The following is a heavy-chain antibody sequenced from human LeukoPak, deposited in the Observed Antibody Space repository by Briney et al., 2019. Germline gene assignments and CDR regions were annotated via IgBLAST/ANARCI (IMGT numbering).Heavy chain of an antibody. Sequence: GGSLRLSCAASGFTFSSYYMSWVRQAPGKGLEWVSSISSSSTYMFYADSVRGRFSISRDNAKNSLYLQMNSLRAEDTAVYYCARDRGSGWHTFDYWGQGTLVTVSS. CDR2: ISSSSTYM. CDR1: GFTFSSYY. CDR3: ARDRGSGWHTFDY. D-gene: IGHD6-19*01. V-gene: IGHV3-21*01. J-gene: IGHJ4*02.